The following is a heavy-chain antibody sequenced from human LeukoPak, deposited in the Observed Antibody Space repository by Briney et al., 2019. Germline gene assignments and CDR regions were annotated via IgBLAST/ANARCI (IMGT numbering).Heavy chain of an antibody. CDR3: AVDIPTAFDD. J-gene: IGHJ4*02. Sequence: SETLSLTCTVSGGSISSSSYYWGWIRQPPGKGLEWIVSIYYSGSTYYNPSLKSRVTISVDTAKNQFSLKLSSVTAADTAVYYCAVDIPTAFDDWGQGTLVTVSS. D-gene: IGHD5-18*01. CDR1: GGSISSSSYY. CDR2: IYYSGST. V-gene: IGHV4-39*01.